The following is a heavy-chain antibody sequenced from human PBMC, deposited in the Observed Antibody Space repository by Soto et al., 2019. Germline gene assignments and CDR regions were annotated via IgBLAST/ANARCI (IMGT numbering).Heavy chain of an antibody. V-gene: IGHV3-21*04. CDR3: AKVISGSGRFGELLPYYYYYYGMDV. D-gene: IGHD3-10*01. J-gene: IGHJ6*02. Sequence: GGSLRLSCAASGFPFSSYNMNWVRQAPGKGLEWVASISASSSIYYADSMKGRFTISRDNAKNTLYLQMNSLRAEDTAVYYCAKVISGSGRFGELLPYYYYYYGMDVWGQGTTVTVSS. CDR1: GFPFSSYN. CDR2: ISASSSI.